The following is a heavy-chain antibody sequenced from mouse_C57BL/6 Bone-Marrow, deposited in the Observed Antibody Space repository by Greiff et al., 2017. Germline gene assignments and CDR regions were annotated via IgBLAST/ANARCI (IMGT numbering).Heavy chain of an antibody. Sequence: VKLMESGPELVKPGASVKISCKASGYAFSSSWMNWVKQRPGKGLEWIGRIYPGDGDTNYNGKFKGKATLTADKSSSTAYMQLSSLTSEDSAVYFCARGDGYYPFFDYWGQGTTLTVSS. V-gene: IGHV1-82*01. J-gene: IGHJ2*01. D-gene: IGHD2-3*01. CDR1: GYAFSSSW. CDR2: IYPGDGDT. CDR3: ARGDGYYPFFDY.